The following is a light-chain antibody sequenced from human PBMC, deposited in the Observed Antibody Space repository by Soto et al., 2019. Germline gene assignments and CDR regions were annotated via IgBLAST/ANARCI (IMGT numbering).Light chain of an antibody. V-gene: IGLV1-44*01. Sequence: QSVLTQPPSASGTPGQRVTISCSGSSSKIGSNTVNWYQQLPGTAPKLLIYSNNQRPSGVPDRFSGSKSGTSASLAISGLQSEDEADDYCAAWDDSLNGPVFGGGTKLTVL. CDR1: SSKIGSNT. CDR2: SNN. CDR3: AAWDDSLNGPV. J-gene: IGLJ2*01.